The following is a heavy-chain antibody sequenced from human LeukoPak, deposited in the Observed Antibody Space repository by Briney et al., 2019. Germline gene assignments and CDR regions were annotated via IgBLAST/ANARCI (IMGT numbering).Heavy chain of an antibody. V-gene: IGHV4-39*01. J-gene: IGHJ4*02. CDR2: IFYSGST. Sequence: SETLSLTCTVSGGSISSSNYYWGWIRQPPGKGLEWIGSIFYSGSTYYNPSLKSRVTISVDTSRRQFSLILSSVTAADTAVYSRHSSMTTVVFDYWGQGTLVTVSS. CDR3: HSSMTTVVFDY. CDR1: GGSISSSNYY. D-gene: IGHD4-23*01.